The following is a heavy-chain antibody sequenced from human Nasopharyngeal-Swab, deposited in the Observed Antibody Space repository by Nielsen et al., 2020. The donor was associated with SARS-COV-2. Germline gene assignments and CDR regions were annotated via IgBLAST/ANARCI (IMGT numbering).Heavy chain of an antibody. CDR2: MNPNSGNT. D-gene: IGHD4-17*01. CDR1: GYTFTSYD. J-gene: IGHJ6*03. Sequence: ASVKVSCKASGYTFTSYDINWVRQAPGQGLEWMGWMNPNSGNTGYAQKFQGRVTMTRNTSISTAYMELSSLRPEDTAVYYCARGGYGDYLGYYYYMDVWGKGTTVTVSS. V-gene: IGHV1-8*01. CDR3: ARGGYGDYLGYYYYMDV.